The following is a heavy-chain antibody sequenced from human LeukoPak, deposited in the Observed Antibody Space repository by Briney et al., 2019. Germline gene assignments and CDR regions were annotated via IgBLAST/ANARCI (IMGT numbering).Heavy chain of an antibody. CDR1: GGTFSSYA. CDR2: IIPILGIA. CDR3: ARGGQLERRFGPARNWFDP. Sequence: SVKVSCKASGGTFSSYAISWVRQAPGQGLEWMGRIIPILGIANYAQKFQGRVTITADKSTSTAYMELSSLRSEDTAVYYCARGGQLERRFGPARNWFDPWGQGTLVTVSS. D-gene: IGHD1-1*01. J-gene: IGHJ5*02. V-gene: IGHV1-69*04.